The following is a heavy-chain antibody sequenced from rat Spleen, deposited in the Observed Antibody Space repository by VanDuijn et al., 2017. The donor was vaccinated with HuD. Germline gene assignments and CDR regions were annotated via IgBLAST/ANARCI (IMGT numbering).Heavy chain of an antibody. Sequence: EVQLVESGGGLVQPGRSLKLSCAASGFTFSNYGMAWVRQAPTKGLEWVASISYSGTDTYCRDSVKGRFTISRDNAESTLYLQMDSLRSEDTATYYCATDPPGYNSDYWGQGVMVTVSS. CDR2: ISYSGTDT. J-gene: IGHJ2*01. CDR1: GFTFSNYG. CDR3: ATDPPGYNSDY. V-gene: IGHV5-29*01. D-gene: IGHD1-4*01.